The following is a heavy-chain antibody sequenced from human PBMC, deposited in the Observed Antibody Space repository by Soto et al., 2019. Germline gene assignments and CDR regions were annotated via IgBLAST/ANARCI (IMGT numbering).Heavy chain of an antibody. J-gene: IGHJ4*02. CDR1: GYSFTRYW. CDR3: ARHXSSGYPN. CDR2: IYPGDSDT. D-gene: IGHD3-3*01. V-gene: IGHV5-51*01. Sequence: PGESLKISCKGSGYSFTRYWIAWVRQMPGKGLEWMGIIYPGDSDTKYSPSFQGQVTISADKSISTAYLQWRSLKASDNAIYYCARHXSSGYPNWGQGTLVTVSS.